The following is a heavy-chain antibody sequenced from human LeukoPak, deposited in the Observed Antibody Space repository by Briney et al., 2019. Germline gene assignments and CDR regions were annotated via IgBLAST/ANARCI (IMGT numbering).Heavy chain of an antibody. CDR1: GGSFSGYY. J-gene: IGHJ4*02. CDR2: VNHSGST. Sequence: SETPSLTCAVYGGSFSGYYWSWIRQPPGKGLEWIGEVNHSGSTNYNPSLRSRVTISVDTSKNQFSLKLSSVTAADTAVYYCARGILLWFGETQFDYWGQGTLVTVSS. CDR3: ARGILLWFGETQFDY. V-gene: IGHV4-34*01. D-gene: IGHD3-10*01.